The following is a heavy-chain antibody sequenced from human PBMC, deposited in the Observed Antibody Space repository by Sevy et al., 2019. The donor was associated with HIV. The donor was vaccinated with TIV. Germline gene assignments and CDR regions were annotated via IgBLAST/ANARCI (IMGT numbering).Heavy chain of an antibody. J-gene: IGHJ3*02. CDR2: ISSRSSHT. D-gene: IGHD6-13*01. CDR3: AMAFYSCSSDPDAFDI. V-gene: IGHV3-11*06. Sequence: GGYLRLSCVASGFSFSEYYISWIRQAPGKGLEWVSYISSRSSHTNFADSVKGRFTISRDNAKNLLYLQMNSLRADDTPVYYCAMAFYSCSSDPDAFDIWGQGTMVTVSS. CDR1: GFSFSEYY.